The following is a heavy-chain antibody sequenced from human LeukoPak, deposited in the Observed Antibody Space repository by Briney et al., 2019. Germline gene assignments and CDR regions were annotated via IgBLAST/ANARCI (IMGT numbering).Heavy chain of an antibody. CDR2: IKQDGTEK. D-gene: IGHD6-13*01. Sequence: GGSLRLSCAASGFTFTTYWMSWVRQAPGKGLEWVANIKQDGTEKYYVDSVKGRFTISRDNAKNSLYLQMNSLRAEDTAVYYCARPKIAAAGTRWFDPWGQGTLVTVSS. V-gene: IGHV3-7*01. J-gene: IGHJ5*02. CDR1: GFTFTTYW. CDR3: ARPKIAAAGTRWFDP.